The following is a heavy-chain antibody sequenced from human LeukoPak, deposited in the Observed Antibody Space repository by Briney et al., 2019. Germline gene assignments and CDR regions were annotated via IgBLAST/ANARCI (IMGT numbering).Heavy chain of an antibody. J-gene: IGHJ5*02. CDR3: ARVPPVMRTYYDFWSGYRTYNWFDP. CDR2: FDPEDGET. CDR1: GYTLTELS. V-gene: IGHV1-24*01. Sequence: ASVKVSCKVSGYTLTELSMHWVRQAPGKGLEWMGGFDPEDGETIYAQKFQGRVTMTEDTSTDTAYMELSSLRSEDTAVYYCARVPPVMRTYYDFWSGYRTYNWFDPWGQGTLVTVSS. D-gene: IGHD3-3*01.